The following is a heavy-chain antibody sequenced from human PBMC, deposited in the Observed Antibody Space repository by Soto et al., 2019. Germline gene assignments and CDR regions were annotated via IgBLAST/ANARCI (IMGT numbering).Heavy chain of an antibody. D-gene: IGHD2-15*01. Sequence: ASVKVSCKASGYTFTSYDINWVRQATGQGLEWMGWMNPNSGNTGYAQKFQGRVTMTRNTSISTAYMELSSLRSEDTAVYYCARDTCSGGSCFTNNWFDPWGQGTLVTVSS. CDR3: ARDTCSGGSCFTNNWFDP. CDR2: MNPNSGNT. V-gene: IGHV1-8*01. CDR1: GYTFTSYD. J-gene: IGHJ5*02.